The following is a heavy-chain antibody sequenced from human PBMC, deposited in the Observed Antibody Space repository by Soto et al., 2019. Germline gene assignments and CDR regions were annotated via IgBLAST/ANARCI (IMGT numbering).Heavy chain of an antibody. D-gene: IGHD2-21*01. CDR2: INPYSGGA. J-gene: IGHJ3*02. CDR1: GYTFTDYF. V-gene: IGHV1-2*02. CDR3: ARLMHYSHSGGSSHSGFDM. Sequence: QVQLVQSGADVKKPGASVKVSCEASGYTFTDYFIHWVRQAPGQGLEWIGWINPYSGGADLSQKFQGRVTMTRDTSISTAYMEVSSLRSDDTAVFYCARLMHYSHSGGSSHSGFDMWGQGTLVTVSS.